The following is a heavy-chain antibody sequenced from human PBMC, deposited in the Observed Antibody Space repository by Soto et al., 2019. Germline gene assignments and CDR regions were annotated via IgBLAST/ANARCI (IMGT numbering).Heavy chain of an antibody. J-gene: IGHJ4*02. CDR1: GFTFSSYG. CDR2: ISYDGSNE. CDR3: AKDPDTAMVTPSLGDY. D-gene: IGHD5-18*01. Sequence: TGGSLRLSCAASGFTFSSYGMHWVRQAPGKGLEWVAVISYDGSNEYYADSVKGRFTISRDNSKNTLYLQMNSLRAEDTAVYYCAKDPDTAMVTPSLGDYWGQGTLVTVSS. V-gene: IGHV3-30*18.